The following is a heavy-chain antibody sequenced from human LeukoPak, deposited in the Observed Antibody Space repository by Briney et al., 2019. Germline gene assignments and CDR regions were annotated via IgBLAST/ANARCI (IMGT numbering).Heavy chain of an antibody. D-gene: IGHD2-15*01. Sequence: SETLSLTCTVSGGSISSGGYYWNWIRQHPGKGLEWIGYIYYSGSTYYNPSLKSRVTISVDTSKNQFSLKLSSVTAADTAVYYCARGSVVVVAATPVSNWFDPWGQGTLVTVSS. J-gene: IGHJ5*02. V-gene: IGHV4-31*03. CDR3: ARGSVVVVAATPVSNWFDP. CDR1: GGSISSGGYY. CDR2: IYYSGST.